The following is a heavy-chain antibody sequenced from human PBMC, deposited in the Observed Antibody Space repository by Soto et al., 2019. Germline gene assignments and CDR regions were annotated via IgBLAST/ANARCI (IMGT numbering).Heavy chain of an antibody. CDR2: ISYDGSNT. J-gene: IGHJ5*02. CDR3: ARIRRYCSVGDRHA. V-gene: IGHV3-30*03. Sequence: GGSLRLSCAASGVSFNSYDMHWVRQAPGKGPEWVAIISYDGSNTYYSDSVRGRFTISRDNSKATLYLQMHSLRSEDTAIYFCARIRRYCSVGDRHAWGQGTQVTVS. CDR1: GVSFNSYD. D-gene: IGHD2-15*01.